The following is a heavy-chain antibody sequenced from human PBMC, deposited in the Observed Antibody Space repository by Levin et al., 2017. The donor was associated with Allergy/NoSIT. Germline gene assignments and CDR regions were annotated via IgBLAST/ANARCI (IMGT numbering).Heavy chain of an antibody. CDR3: ARDGSSGWRSLFDY. D-gene: IGHD6-19*01. J-gene: IGHJ4*02. Sequence: GGSLRLSCAASGFTFSSYWMSWVRQAPGKGLEWVANIKQDGSEKYYVDSVKGRFTISRDNAKNSLYLQMNSLRAEDTAVYYCARDGSSGWRSLFDYWGQGTLVTVSS. CDR2: IKQDGSEK. CDR1: GFTFSSYW. V-gene: IGHV3-7*01.